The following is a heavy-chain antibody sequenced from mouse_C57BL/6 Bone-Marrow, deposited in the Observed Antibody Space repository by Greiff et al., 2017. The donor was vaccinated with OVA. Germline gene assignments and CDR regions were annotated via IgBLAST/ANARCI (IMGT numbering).Heavy chain of an antibody. Sequence: VHVKQSGTVLARPGASVKMSCKTSGYTFTSYWMHWVKQRPGQGLEWIGAIYPGNSDTSYNQKFKGKAKLTAVTSASTAYMELSSLTNEDSAVYYCTPYYYGSLYYFDYWGQGTTLTVSS. J-gene: IGHJ2*01. CDR3: TPYYYGSLYYFDY. CDR1: GYTFTSYW. CDR2: IYPGNSDT. D-gene: IGHD1-1*01. V-gene: IGHV1-5*01.